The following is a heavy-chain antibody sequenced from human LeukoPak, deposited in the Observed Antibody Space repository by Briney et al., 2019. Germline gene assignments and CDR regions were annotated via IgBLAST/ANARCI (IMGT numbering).Heavy chain of an antibody. V-gene: IGHV3-7*01. D-gene: IGHD6-19*01. CDR1: GFTYSSYW. CDR2: IKQDEGEK. Sequence: GGSLRLSYAASGFTYSSYWMTWVRQAPGKELEWVANIKQDEGEKYYVDSVKGRFTISRDNAKNSLYLQMNNLRAEDTAVYYCARVGAWQWLSIWGQGTMVTVSS. J-gene: IGHJ3*02. CDR3: ARVGAWQWLSI.